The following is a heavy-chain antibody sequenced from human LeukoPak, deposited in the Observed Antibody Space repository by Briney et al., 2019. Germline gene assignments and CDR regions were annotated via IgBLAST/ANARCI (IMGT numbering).Heavy chain of an antibody. CDR1: GFTVSSNY. D-gene: IGHD1-26*01. Sequence: GGSLRLSCAASGFTVSSNYMTWVPQAPGKGLVGGSVIYSGGSTYYADSVKGRFTTSRDNSKNTLYLQMNSLRAEDTAVYYCARAVGPYYFDYWGQGTLVTVSS. CDR2: IYSGGST. J-gene: IGHJ4*02. CDR3: ARAVGPYYFDY. V-gene: IGHV3-53*01.